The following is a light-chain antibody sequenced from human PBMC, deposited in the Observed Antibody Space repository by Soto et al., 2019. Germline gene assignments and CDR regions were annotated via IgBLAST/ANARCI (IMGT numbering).Light chain of an antibody. J-gene: IGKJ5*01. Sequence: AIQLAQSPSSQSASVGDRVTITCRASQDISSTLAWYQQKPGKAPKVLIYDASSLESGVPSRFSGSGSGTDFTLTISSLQPEDFATYYCQQFNDYPRTFGQGTRLDIK. CDR2: DAS. CDR1: QDISST. CDR3: QQFNDYPRT. V-gene: IGKV1D-13*01.